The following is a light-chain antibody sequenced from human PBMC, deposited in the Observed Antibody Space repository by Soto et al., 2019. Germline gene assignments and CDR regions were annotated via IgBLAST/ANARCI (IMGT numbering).Light chain of an antibody. CDR1: QSVSSS. CDR3: QEYYDTPYT. V-gene: IGKV3-15*01. J-gene: IGKJ3*01. Sequence: EIVLTQSPATLSVSPGEAVTLSCRASQSVSSSLAWYQQQPGRSPRLLIYGASTRATGIPARFSGSGSGTEFTLTISSLQSEDVAVYYCQEYYDTPYTFGPGTKVDIQ. CDR2: GAS.